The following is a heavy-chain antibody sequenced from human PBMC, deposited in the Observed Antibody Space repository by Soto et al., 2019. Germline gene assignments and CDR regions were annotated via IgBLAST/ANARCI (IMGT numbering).Heavy chain of an antibody. Sequence: QVQLQQWGAGLLKPSETLSLTCAVNGGSFTGYYWSWVRQPPGKGLEWIGEIKDGGITNYSPSLRSRVTISGGAPRKQFSLKVTSVTAADTAVYYCTRGQEGVVATHWDQGTLVTVSS. V-gene: IGHV4-34*01. J-gene: IGHJ4*02. CDR1: GGSFTGYY. D-gene: IGHD5-12*01. CDR3: TRGQEGVVATH. CDR2: IKDGGIT.